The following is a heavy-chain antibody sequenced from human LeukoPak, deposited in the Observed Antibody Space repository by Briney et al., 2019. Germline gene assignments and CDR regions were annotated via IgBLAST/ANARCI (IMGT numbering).Heavy chain of an antibody. CDR3: AKVDASIAVAGTMDY. V-gene: IGHV3-23*01. CDR1: GFTLSSYA. CDR2: ISGSGGST. D-gene: IGHD6-19*01. J-gene: IGHJ4*02. Sequence: GGSLRLSCAASGFTLSSYAMSWVRQAPGKGLEWVSAISGSGGSTYYADSVKGRFTISRDNSKNTLYLQMNSLRAEDTAVYYCAKVDASIAVAGTMDYWGQGTLVTVSS.